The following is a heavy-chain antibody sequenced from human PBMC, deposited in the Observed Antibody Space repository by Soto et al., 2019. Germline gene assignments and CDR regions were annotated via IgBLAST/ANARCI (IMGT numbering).Heavy chain of an antibody. CDR3: TRGGAIVVVTAPFDL. CDR2: ISSTSRYI. D-gene: IGHD2-21*02. J-gene: IGHJ5*02. Sequence: GGSLRLSCAGSGLSLSNYNMNWVRQAPGKGLEWVSSISSTSRYIFNADSVKGRFTMSRDNTKNLVFLQMSSLRDDDTALYYCTRGGAIVVVTAPFDLWGQGTLVTVS. V-gene: IGHV3-21*04. CDR1: GLSLSNYN.